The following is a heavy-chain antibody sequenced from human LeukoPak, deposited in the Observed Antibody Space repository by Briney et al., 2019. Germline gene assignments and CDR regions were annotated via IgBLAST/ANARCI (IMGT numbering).Heavy chain of an antibody. Sequence: GGYLRLSCAASGFTFSSFAMSWVRQARGKGLEWVSAISGSGGSTYYADSVKGRFTISRDNSKNTLYLQMNSLRAEDTAVYYCAKVRPQMWPRYYFDYWGQGTLVTVSS. CDR2: ISGSGGST. CDR1: GFTFSSFA. J-gene: IGHJ4*02. CDR3: AKVRPQMWPRYYFDY. D-gene: IGHD2-21*01. V-gene: IGHV3-23*01.